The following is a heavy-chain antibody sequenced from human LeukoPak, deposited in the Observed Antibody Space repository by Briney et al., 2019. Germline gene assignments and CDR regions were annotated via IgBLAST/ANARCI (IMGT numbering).Heavy chain of an antibody. J-gene: IGHJ4*02. CDR1: GFTFSDYW. CDR2: ISGSGGST. CDR3: AKDLDRIPYNTYYDILTGYHFDY. Sequence: GGSLRLSCAASGFTFSDYWMTWVRQAPGKGLEWVSAISGSGGSTYYADSVKGRFTISRDNSKNTLYLQMNSLRAEGTAVYYCAKDLDRIPYNTYYDILTGYHFDYWGQGTLVTVSS. D-gene: IGHD3-9*01. V-gene: IGHV3-23*01.